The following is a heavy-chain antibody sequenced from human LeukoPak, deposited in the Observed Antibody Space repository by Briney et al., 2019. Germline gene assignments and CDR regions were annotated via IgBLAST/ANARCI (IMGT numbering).Heavy chain of an antibody. CDR1: GFTFSSYE. V-gene: IGHV3-48*03. CDR2: LSSSGSAF. D-gene: IGHD3-3*01. Sequence: LAGGSLRLSCAASGFTFSSYEMNWVRQAPGKGLEWIAYLSSSGSAFSYADSVKGRFTIARDNAKNSVYLEMNSLRADDTAVYYCARSARLMKGVVEVTALDDWGQGTLVTVSS. CDR3: ARSARLMKGVVEVTALDD. J-gene: IGHJ4*02.